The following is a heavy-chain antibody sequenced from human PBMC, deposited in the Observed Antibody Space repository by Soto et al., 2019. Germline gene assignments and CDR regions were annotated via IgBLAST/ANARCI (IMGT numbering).Heavy chain of an antibody. D-gene: IGHD3-3*01. CDR1: GFTFSSYS. J-gene: IGHJ5*02. Sequence: GGSLRLSCAASGFTFSSYSMNWVRQAPGKGLEWVSSISSSSSYIYYADSVKGRFTISRDNAKNSLYLQMNSLRAEDTAVYYCASARFLYGWFDPWGQGTLVTVSS. V-gene: IGHV3-21*01. CDR3: ASARFLYGWFDP. CDR2: ISSSSSYI.